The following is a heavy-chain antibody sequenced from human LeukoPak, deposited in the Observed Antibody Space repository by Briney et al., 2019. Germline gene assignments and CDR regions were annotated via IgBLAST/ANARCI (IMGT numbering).Heavy chain of an antibody. CDR3: AKDAAAAGNYIQH. V-gene: IGHV3-9*01. D-gene: IGHD6-13*01. Sequence: GGSLRLSCAASGCTFDDYAMHWVRQAPGKGLEGVSGICWNSGSIGYVDSVKGRFTISRDNAKNSLYLQMNSLRAEDTALYYCAKDAAAAGNYIQHWGQGTLVTVSS. CDR1: GCTFDDYA. CDR2: ICWNSGSI. J-gene: IGHJ1*01.